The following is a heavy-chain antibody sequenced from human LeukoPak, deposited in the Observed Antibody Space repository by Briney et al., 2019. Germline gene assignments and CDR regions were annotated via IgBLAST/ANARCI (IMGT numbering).Heavy chain of an antibody. Sequence: GGSLRLSFAASGFTFSSYGMHWVRQAPGKGLEWVAFIRYDGSNKYYADSVKGRFTIPRDNSKNTLYLQMNSLRAEDTAVYYCAKDHSSGQDYWGQGTLVTVSS. CDR1: GFTFSSYG. D-gene: IGHD6-19*01. CDR3: AKDHSSGQDY. J-gene: IGHJ4*02. V-gene: IGHV3-30*02. CDR2: IRYDGSNK.